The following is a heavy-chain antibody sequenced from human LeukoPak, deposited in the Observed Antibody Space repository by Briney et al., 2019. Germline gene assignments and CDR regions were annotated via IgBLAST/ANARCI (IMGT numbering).Heavy chain of an antibody. J-gene: IGHJ6*03. CDR3: ARTVQGYSFGVDSYYYYFMDV. D-gene: IGHD5-18*01. CDR1: GYTFNSSY. CDR2: INPSDDST. V-gene: IGHV1-46*02. Sequence: EASVKVSCKASGYTFNSSYMHWVRQAPGQGLEWMGIINPSDDSTRYAQKFQGRVTMTKDTSTNTVYMHLSSLSSDDTAVYFCARTVQGYSFGVDSYYYYFMDVWGKGATVTVSS.